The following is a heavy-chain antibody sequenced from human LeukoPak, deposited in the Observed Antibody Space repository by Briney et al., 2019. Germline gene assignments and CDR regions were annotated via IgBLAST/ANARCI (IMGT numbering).Heavy chain of an antibody. CDR2: ISYDGSNK. Sequence: PGRSLRLSCAASGFTFSSYGMHWVRQAPGKGLEWVAVISYDGSNKYYADSVKGRFTISRDNPKNTLYLQMNSLRAEDTAVYYCAKGEKTRPFGGVIDYWGQGTLVIVSS. V-gene: IGHV3-30*18. D-gene: IGHD3-16*02. CDR3: AKGEKTRPFGGVIDY. J-gene: IGHJ4*02. CDR1: GFTFSSYG.